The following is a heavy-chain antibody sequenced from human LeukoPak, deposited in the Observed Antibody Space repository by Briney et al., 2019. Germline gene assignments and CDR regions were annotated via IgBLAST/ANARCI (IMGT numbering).Heavy chain of an antibody. CDR1: GGSISSGSYY. V-gene: IGHV4-61*02. CDR2: IYTSGSS. D-gene: IGHD3-3*01. Sequence: SETLSLTCTVSGGSISSGSYYWSWIRQPAGKGLEWIGRIYTSGSSNYNPSLRSRVTMSADTSKNQFSLKLSSVTAADTAVYYCARTYYDFWSGPTEYFQHWGQGTLVTVSS. J-gene: IGHJ1*01. CDR3: ARTYYDFWSGPTEYFQH.